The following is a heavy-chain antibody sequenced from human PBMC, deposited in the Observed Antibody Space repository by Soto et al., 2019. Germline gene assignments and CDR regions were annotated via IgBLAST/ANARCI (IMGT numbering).Heavy chain of an antibody. CDR2: IWYDGSNK. D-gene: IGHD2-15*01. CDR3: AREGGYCSGGSCYSNYYYGMDV. Sequence: HVQLVESGGGVVQPGRSLRLSCAASGFTFSSYGMHWVRQAPGKGLEWVAVIWYDGSNKYYADSVKGRFTISRDNSKNTLYLQMNSLRAEDTAVYYCAREGGYCSGGSCYSNYYYGMDVWGQGTTVTVSS. J-gene: IGHJ6*02. CDR1: GFTFSSYG. V-gene: IGHV3-33*01.